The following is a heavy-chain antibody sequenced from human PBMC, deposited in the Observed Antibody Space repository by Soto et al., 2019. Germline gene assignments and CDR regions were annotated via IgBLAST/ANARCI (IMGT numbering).Heavy chain of an antibody. J-gene: IGHJ4*02. D-gene: IGHD3-22*01. CDR1: GGGSFSSFS. V-gene: IGHV1-69*01. CDR3: ARGWGHSDSSGYYMYFDV. Sequence: QVQLVQSGAEVKKPGSSVKVSCKASGGGSFSSFSITWVRQAPRQGLEWMGGTIPNFGTANYAQKFQDRVTLTADEKTRTAYMELSSLRSEDTAIYYGARGWGHSDSSGYYMYFDVWGQGTPVTVSS. CDR2: TIPNFGTA.